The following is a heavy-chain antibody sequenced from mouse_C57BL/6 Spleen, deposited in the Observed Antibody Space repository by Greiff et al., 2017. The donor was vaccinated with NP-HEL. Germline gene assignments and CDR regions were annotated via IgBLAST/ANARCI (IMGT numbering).Heavy chain of an antibody. CDR2: IYPRSGNT. CDR3: ARDVGEGGMDY. CDR1: GYTFTSYG. Sequence: QVQLQQSGAELARPGASVKLSCKASGYTFTSYGISWVKQRTGQGLEWIGEIYPRSGNTYYNEKVKGKATLTADKSSSTAYMELRSLTSEDSAVYFCARDVGEGGMDYWGQGTSVTVSS. V-gene: IGHV1-81*01. J-gene: IGHJ4*01.